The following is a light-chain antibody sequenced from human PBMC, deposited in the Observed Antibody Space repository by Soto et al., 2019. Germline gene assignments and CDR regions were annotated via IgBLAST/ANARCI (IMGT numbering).Light chain of an antibody. CDR2: DDG. J-gene: IGLJ1*01. Sequence: QSVLTQPPSVSAAAGQKVTISCSGSSSNVEHDSVSWYQQFPGTAPKFLIYDDGNRPSGIPDRFSGAKSGTSATLVITGLQTGDEADYYCGAWDSSLTTYFFGTGNKVTI. CDR3: GAWDSSLTTYF. V-gene: IGLV1-51*01. CDR1: SSNVEHDS.